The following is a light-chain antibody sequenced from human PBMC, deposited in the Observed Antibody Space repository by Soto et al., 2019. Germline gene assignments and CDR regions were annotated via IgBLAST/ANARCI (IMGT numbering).Light chain of an antibody. J-gene: IGLJ3*02. Sequence: QSVLTQPPSASGTPGQRVTISCSGSSSNIGSNTVNWYQQLPGPAPKLLIYSNNQRPSGVPDRFSGSKSGTSASLAISGLQSEDEAEYYCAAWDDSLNGLWVFGGGTKLTVL. V-gene: IGLV1-44*01. CDR2: SNN. CDR1: SSNIGSNT. CDR3: AAWDDSLNGLWV.